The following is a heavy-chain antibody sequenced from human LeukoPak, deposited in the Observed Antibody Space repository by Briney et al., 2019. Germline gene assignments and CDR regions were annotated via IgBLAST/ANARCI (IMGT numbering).Heavy chain of an antibody. CDR2: IYPGDSDT. Sequence: GESLQISCKGSGYSFTSYWIGWVRQMPGKGLEWMGIIYPGDSDTRYGPSFQGRVTISADKSISTAYLQWSSLKASDTAMYYCARNYAADYWGQGTLVTVSS. J-gene: IGHJ4*02. CDR3: ARNYAADY. D-gene: IGHD1-7*01. CDR1: GYSFTSYW. V-gene: IGHV5-51*01.